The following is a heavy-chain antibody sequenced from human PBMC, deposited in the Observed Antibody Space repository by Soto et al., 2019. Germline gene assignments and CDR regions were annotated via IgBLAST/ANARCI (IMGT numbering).Heavy chain of an antibody. Sequence: ASVKVSCKASGGTFSSYTISWVRQAPGQGLEWMGRIIPILGIANYAQKFQGRVTITADKSTSTAYMELSSLRSEDTAVYYCARARVSSGSYYNAGNWFDPWGQGTLVTVSS. CDR2: IIPILGIA. D-gene: IGHD3-10*01. J-gene: IGHJ5*02. CDR1: GGTFSSYT. CDR3: ARARVSSGSYYNAGNWFDP. V-gene: IGHV1-69*02.